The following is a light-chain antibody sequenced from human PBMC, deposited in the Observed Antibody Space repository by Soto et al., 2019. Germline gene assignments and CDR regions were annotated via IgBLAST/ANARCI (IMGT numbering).Light chain of an antibody. CDR3: QHYNNWPPWT. CDR2: GAS. J-gene: IGKJ1*01. Sequence: EIVMTQSPATLSVSPGERATFSCRASQSVSSNLAWYQQKPGQAPRLLIYGASIRATGIPARFTGSASGTEFTLTISSLQSEDFAVYYCQHYNNWPPWTFGQGTKV. V-gene: IGKV3-15*01. CDR1: QSVSSN.